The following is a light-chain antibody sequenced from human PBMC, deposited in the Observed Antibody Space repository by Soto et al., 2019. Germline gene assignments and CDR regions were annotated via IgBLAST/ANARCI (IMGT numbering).Light chain of an antibody. V-gene: IGKV3-15*01. J-gene: IGKJ2*01. CDR1: QSISSN. CDR3: QQYNIWPLYT. CDR2: GAS. Sequence: EIVMTQSPATLSVSPGERATLSCRASQSISSNLAWYQQKPGQAPRLLIYGASTRATGIPARFSGSGSGTEFTLTISSLLSEDFAVYYCQQYNIWPLYTFGQGTKLEIK.